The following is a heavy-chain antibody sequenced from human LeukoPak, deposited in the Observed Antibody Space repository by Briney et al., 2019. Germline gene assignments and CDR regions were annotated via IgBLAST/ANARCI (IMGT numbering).Heavy chain of an antibody. CDR2: IYYSGST. CDR1: GGSISSSNYY. CDR3: ARSAIDAFDI. J-gene: IGHJ3*02. D-gene: IGHD6-25*01. V-gene: IGHV4-39*01. Sequence: SETLSLTCTVSGGSISSSNYYWGWIRQPPGKGLEWIGSIYYSGSTYNNPSLKSRVTMSLDTSKNQFSLRLSSVTAADTAVYYCARSAIDAFDIWGQGTMVTVSS.